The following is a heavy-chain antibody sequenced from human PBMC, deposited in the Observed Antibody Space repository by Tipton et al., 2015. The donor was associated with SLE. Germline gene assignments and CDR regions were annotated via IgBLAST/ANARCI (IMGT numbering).Heavy chain of an antibody. CDR2: IFYSGST. CDR3: ARGISGYSSSWFYYYYNMDV. D-gene: IGHD6-13*01. J-gene: IGHJ6*02. CDR1: GGSISNYY. V-gene: IGHV4-59*01. Sequence: TLSLTCTVSGGSISNYYWNWIRQPPGKGLEWIGYIFYSGSTNYNPSLKSRVTISVDTSKNQFSLKLKSVTAADSAVYYCARGISGYSSSWFYYYYNMDVWGQGTTVTVSS.